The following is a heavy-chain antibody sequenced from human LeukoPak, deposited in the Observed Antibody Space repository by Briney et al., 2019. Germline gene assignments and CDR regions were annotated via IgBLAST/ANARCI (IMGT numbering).Heavy chain of an antibody. CDR1: GGSISSGGYY. Sequence: PSQTLSLTCTVSGGSISSGGYYWSWIRQHPGKGLEWIGYIYYSGSTYYNPSLKSRVTISVDTSKNQFSLKLSSVTAADTAVYYCARDITNYDTLTGYYPYGMDVWGQGTTVTVSS. CDR3: ARDITNYDTLTGYYPYGMDV. V-gene: IGHV4-31*03. D-gene: IGHD3-9*01. CDR2: IYYSGST. J-gene: IGHJ6*02.